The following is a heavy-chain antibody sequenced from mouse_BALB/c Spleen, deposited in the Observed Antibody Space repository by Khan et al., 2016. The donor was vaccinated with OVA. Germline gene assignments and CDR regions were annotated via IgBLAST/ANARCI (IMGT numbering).Heavy chain of an antibody. CDR1: GYSITSVYF. Sequence: EVELVESGPGLVKPSQSLSLTCSVTGYSITSVYFWHWIRQFPGKHLEWVVYIMYDGNSNYNPSLKNRISITRDTSKNQFSLKLNSGTPEDTATYYCARGGSSGPAWFAYWGQGTLVTVSA. J-gene: IGHJ3*01. CDR2: IMYDGNS. D-gene: IGHD3-1*01. V-gene: IGHV3-6*02. CDR3: ARGGSSGPAWFAY.